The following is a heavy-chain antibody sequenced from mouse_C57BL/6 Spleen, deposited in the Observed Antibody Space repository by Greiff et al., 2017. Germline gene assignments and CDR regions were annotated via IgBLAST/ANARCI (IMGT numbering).Heavy chain of an antibody. D-gene: IGHD2-3*01. Sequence: QVQLQQSGAELVMPGASVKLSCKASGYTFTSYWMHWVKQRPGQGLEWIGEIDPSDSYTNYNQKFKGKSTLTVDKSSSTAYMQLSSLTSEDSAVYYCARSPDGTGYFDYWGQGTTLTVSS. CDR3: ARSPDGTGYFDY. CDR2: IDPSDSYT. CDR1: GYTFTSYW. V-gene: IGHV1-69*01. J-gene: IGHJ2*01.